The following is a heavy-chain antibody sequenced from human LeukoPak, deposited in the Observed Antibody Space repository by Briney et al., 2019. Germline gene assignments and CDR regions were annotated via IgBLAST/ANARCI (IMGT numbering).Heavy chain of an antibody. CDR2: ISGSGDST. V-gene: IGHV3-23*01. CDR3: AKESQYSGNYY. Sequence: HPGRSLRLSCEASGFTFSSYGVHWVRQAPGKGLEWVSGISGSGDSTYYADSVKGRFTISRDNSKNTLYLQMNSLRAEDTAVYYCAKESQYSGNYYWGQGTLVTVSS. J-gene: IGHJ4*02. D-gene: IGHD1-26*01. CDR1: GFTFSSYG.